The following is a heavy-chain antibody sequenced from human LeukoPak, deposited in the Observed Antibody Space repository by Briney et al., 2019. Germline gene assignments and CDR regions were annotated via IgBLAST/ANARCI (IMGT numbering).Heavy chain of an antibody. CDR2: ISSSGSTI. Sequence: KPGGALRLSCAASGFTFSDYYMSWIRQARGEGLEWVSYISSSGSTIYYADAVKGRFTISSDNATNSLYLQLNSLRAEDTAVYYCASRSGSPEHWGQGTLVTVSS. V-gene: IGHV3-11*01. D-gene: IGHD1-26*01. CDR1: GFTFSDYY. CDR3: ASRSGSPEH. J-gene: IGHJ1*01.